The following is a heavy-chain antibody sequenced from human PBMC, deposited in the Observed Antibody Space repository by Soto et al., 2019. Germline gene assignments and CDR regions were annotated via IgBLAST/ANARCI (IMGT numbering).Heavy chain of an antibody. V-gene: IGHV3-7*01. CDR1: GFTFSSYW. Sequence: EVQLVESGGGLVQPGGSLRLSCAASGFTFSSYWMSWVRQAPGKGLEWVANIKQDGSENFYVDSVKSRFTISRDNAKSSLYLQMNSLRAVDTAVYYCVRGTGAAVAADYWGQGTLVTVSS. D-gene: IGHD6-19*01. CDR2: IKQDGSEN. CDR3: VRGTGAAVAADY. J-gene: IGHJ4*02.